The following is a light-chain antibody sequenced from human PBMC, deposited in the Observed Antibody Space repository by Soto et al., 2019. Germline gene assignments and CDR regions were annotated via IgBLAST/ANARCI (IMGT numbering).Light chain of an antibody. Sequence: QSALTQPASVSGSPGQSMTISCTGTSSDVGNYNYVSWYQQYPRRVPILLIYMVSNRPSGVSNRFSGSKSGNTASLTISGLQAEDEADYFCTSPTPGSLYVFGTGTKLTVL. CDR2: MVS. J-gene: IGLJ1*01. CDR3: TSPTPGSLYV. V-gene: IGLV2-14*01. CDR1: SSDVGNYNY.